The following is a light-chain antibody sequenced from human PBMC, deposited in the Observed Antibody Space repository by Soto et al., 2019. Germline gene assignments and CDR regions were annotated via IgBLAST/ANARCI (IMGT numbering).Light chain of an antibody. CDR3: SSYSSITTHVV. J-gene: IGLJ2*01. Sequence: QSALTQPASVSGSPGRSVTISCTGTSTDVGDFNYVSWYQHLPGRAPKLIIYDVTNRPSGISYRFSASKSGRTASLTISGLQAEDEADYYCSSYSSITTHVVFGGGTQLTVL. CDR2: DVT. CDR1: STDVGDFNY. V-gene: IGLV2-14*03.